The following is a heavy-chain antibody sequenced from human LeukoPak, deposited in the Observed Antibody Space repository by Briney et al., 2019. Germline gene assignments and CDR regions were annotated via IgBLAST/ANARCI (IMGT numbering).Heavy chain of an antibody. CDR2: INPNSGGT. V-gene: IGHV1-2*02. CDR3: ARSPDILTGENFDY. J-gene: IGHJ4*02. Sequence: ASVKVSCKTSGYTFTDYYMHWVRQAPGQGLEWMGWINPNSGGTNYAQKFYARVTMTRDTSISTAYMELSRLRSDDTAVFYCARSPDILTGENFDYWGQGTLVTVSS. CDR1: GYTFTDYY. D-gene: IGHD3-9*01.